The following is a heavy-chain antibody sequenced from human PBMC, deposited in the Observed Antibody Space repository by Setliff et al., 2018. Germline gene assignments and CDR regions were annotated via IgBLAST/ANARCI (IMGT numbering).Heavy chain of an antibody. J-gene: IGHJ3*02. D-gene: IGHD3-3*01. CDR1: GYIFTSYA. Sequence: ASVKVSCKASGYIFTSYAINWVRQAPGQGLEWMGIINPSGGLTKYAQKFQGRVTMTSDTSTNTVYLEVSSLRSEDTAVYFCARDRFYNSWSGASITAPHDAFDIWGQGTMVTVSS. V-gene: IGHV1-46*03. CDR3: ARDRFYNSWSGASITAPHDAFDI. CDR2: INPSGGLT.